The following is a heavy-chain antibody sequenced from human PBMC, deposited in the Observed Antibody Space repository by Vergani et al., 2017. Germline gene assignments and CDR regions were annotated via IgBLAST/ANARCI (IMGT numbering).Heavy chain of an antibody. CDR1: GGSISSGGYS. V-gene: IGHV4-30-2*01. CDR2: IYHSGST. J-gene: IGHJ3*01. Sequence: QLQLQESGSGLVKPSQTLSLTCAVSGGSISSGGYSWSWIRQPPGKGLEWIGYIYHSGSTYYNPSLKSRVTISVDRSKNQFSLKLSSVTAADTAIYFCARRSGGYYSGGKIHPLRTAFDVWGHGTVVTVSS. CDR3: ARRSGGYYSGGKIHPLRTAFDV. D-gene: IGHD2-15*01.